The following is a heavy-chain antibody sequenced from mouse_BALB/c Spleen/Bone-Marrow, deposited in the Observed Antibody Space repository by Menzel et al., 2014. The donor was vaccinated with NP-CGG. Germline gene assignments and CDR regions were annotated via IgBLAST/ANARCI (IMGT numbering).Heavy chain of an antibody. CDR1: GYAFTNYW. D-gene: IGHD1-2*01. Sequence: QVQLQQSGAELVRPGTSVKISCKASGYAFTNYWLDWVKQSPGHGLKWIGDIYPGSGNTYFNEKFKGKATLTADKSSSTAYMQLSSLTSEDSAVYFCARPQFISGRYYAMDYWGQGTSVTVSS. CDR2: IYPGSGNT. V-gene: IGHV1-63*01. J-gene: IGHJ4*01. CDR3: ARPQFISGRYYAMDY.